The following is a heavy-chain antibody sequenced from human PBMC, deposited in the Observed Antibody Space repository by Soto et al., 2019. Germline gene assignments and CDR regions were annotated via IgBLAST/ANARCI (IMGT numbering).Heavy chain of an antibody. CDR2: IWYDGSNK. Sequence: GGSLRLSCAASGFTFSIYGMHWVRQAPGKGLEWVAVIWYDGSNKYYADSVKGRFTISRDNSKNTLYLQMNSLRAEYTAVYYCASQYGGYGWFDTWGQGT. CDR3: ASQYGGYGWFDT. J-gene: IGHJ5*02. CDR1: GFTFSIYG. V-gene: IGHV3-33*01. D-gene: IGHD2-15*01.